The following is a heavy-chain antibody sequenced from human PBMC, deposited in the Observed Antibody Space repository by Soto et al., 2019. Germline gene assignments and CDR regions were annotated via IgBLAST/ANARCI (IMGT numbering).Heavy chain of an antibody. CDR3: TTGIYYDLLTGYHDVAY. Sequence: GRSRRRSCALAACNLSHTWIRWVRPADGNGLEWVGRMKSETEGGTADYAAPVKGRITISRDDSKNTVYLQMNSLKTEDTAVYYCTTGIYYDLLTGYHDVAYWGQGPLVTVSS. V-gene: IGHV3-15*01. J-gene: IGHJ4*02. CDR2: MKSETEGGTA. D-gene: IGHD3-9*01. CDR1: ACNLSHTW.